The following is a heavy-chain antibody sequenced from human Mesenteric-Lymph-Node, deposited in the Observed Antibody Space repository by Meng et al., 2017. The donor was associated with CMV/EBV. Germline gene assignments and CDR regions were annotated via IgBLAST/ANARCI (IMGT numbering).Heavy chain of an antibody. J-gene: IGHJ6*02. CDR1: GFTVSSNY. Sequence: ESLKISCAASGFTVSSNYMSWVRQAPGKGLEWVSVISPGDDTYYADSVRGRFTISRDISKNTLYLQMNSLRVEDTAVYYCARGVNGMDVWGQGTTVTVSS. CDR3: ARGVNGMDV. D-gene: IGHD3-16*01. V-gene: IGHV3-53*01. CDR2: ISPGDDT.